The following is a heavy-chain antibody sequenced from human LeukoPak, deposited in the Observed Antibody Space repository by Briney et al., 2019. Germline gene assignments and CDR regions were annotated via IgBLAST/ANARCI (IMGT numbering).Heavy chain of an antibody. CDR3: ARDKFGPMVRGAYYLDY. CDR1: GLTFSSYW. J-gene: IGHJ4*02. V-gene: IGHV3-7*05. D-gene: IGHD3-10*01. Sequence: PGGALRLSCAASGLTFSSYWMSWVRQAPGKGLEWVANIKQDGSEKYYVDSVKGRFTISRDNAKNSPYLQMNSLRAEDTAVYYCARDKFGPMVRGAYYLDYWGQGTLVTVSS. CDR2: IKQDGSEK.